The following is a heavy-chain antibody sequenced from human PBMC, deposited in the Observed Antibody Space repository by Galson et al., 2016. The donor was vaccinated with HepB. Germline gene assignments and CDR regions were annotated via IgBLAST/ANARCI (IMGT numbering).Heavy chain of an antibody. D-gene: IGHD1-26*01. J-gene: IGHJ6*02. Sequence: SLRLSCAASGFTFSSYWMHWVRQTPGKGLVWVSRMNSDGIRTSHADSVAGRFTISRDNAKNTLYLQMISLRVEDTAVYFCARGGYSDTWYDYYGMDVWGQGTTITVSS. CDR2: MNSDGIRT. V-gene: IGHV3-74*01. CDR1: GFTFSSYW. CDR3: ARGGYSDTWYDYYGMDV.